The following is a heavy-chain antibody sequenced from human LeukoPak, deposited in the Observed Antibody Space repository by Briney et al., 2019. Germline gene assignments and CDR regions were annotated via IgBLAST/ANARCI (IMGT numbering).Heavy chain of an antibody. D-gene: IGHD6-13*01. V-gene: IGHV4-39*07. Sequence: SETLSLTCTVSGGSIFSSNSYWGWIRQPPGKGLEWIGSIYYSGNTYYNASLKSRVTISVDTSKNQFSLKLSSVTAADTAVYYCARSPRRGSSWSDYYYYYMDVWGKGTTVTISS. CDR1: GGSIFSSNSY. J-gene: IGHJ6*03. CDR3: ARSPRRGSSWSDYYYYYMDV. CDR2: IYYSGNT.